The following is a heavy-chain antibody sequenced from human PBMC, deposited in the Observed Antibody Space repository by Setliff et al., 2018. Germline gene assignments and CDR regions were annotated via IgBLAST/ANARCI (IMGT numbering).Heavy chain of an antibody. CDR3: ARSDYGDYFAWDSYGMDV. Sequence: GESLKISCKGSGYSFTSYWIAWVRQMPGKGLEWMGIIYPGDSDTRYSPSFQGQVTISADRSTRTAYLQWSSLKASDTAFYYCARSDYGDYFAWDSYGMDVWGQGATVTVSS. CDR2: IYPGDSDT. D-gene: IGHD4-17*01. CDR1: GYSFTSYW. V-gene: IGHV5-51*01. J-gene: IGHJ6*02.